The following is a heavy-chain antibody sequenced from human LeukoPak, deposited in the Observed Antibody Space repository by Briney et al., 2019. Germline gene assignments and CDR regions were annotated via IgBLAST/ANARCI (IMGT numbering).Heavy chain of an antibody. CDR1: GFTFSSYA. CDR2: ISGSGGSK. V-gene: IGHV3-23*01. Sequence: PGGSLRLSCAASGFTFSSYAMSWVRQAPGKGLEWVSAISGSGGSKYYADSVKGRFTISRDNSKNTLYLQMNSLRAEDTAVYYCAKDPNYYDSSGYYHGGDYFDYWGQGTLVTVSS. J-gene: IGHJ4*02. D-gene: IGHD3-22*01. CDR3: AKDPNYYDSSGYYHGGDYFDY.